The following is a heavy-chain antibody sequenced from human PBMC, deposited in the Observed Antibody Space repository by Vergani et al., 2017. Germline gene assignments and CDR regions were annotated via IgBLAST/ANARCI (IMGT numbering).Heavy chain of an antibody. CDR1: GYSFTSYW. CDR3: ARDRNDCSGGSCYSHRWFDP. J-gene: IGHJ5*02. V-gene: IGHV1-69*09. D-gene: IGHD2-15*01. CDR2: IIPILGIA. Sequence: VQLVQSGAEVKKPGESLKISCKGSGYSFTSYWIGWVRQMPGKGLEWMGRIIPILGIANYAQKFQGRVTITADKSTSTAYMELSSLRSEDTAVYYCARDRNDCSGGSCYSHRWFDPWGQGTLVTVSS.